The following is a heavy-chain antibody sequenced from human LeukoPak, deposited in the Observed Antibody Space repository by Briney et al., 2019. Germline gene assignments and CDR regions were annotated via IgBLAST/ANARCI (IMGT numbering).Heavy chain of an antibody. Sequence: PSETLSLTCTVSGYSISSGYYWGWIRQPPGKGLEWIGRIYTSGSTNYNPSLKSRVTISVDTSKNQFSLKLSSVTAADTAVYYCARNYIAAAYDYWGQGTLVTVSS. D-gene: IGHD6-13*01. CDR3: ARNYIAAAYDY. V-gene: IGHV4-38-2*02. CDR1: GYSISSGYY. J-gene: IGHJ4*02. CDR2: IYTSGST.